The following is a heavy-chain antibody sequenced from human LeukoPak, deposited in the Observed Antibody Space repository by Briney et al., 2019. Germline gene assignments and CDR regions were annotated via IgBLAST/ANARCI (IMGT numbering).Heavy chain of an antibody. CDR2: LSGSGAGT. CDR3: AKAELGVDTFFDY. Sequence: SGGSLRLSCAASGFTFSDYALGRVRQAPGRGLEWVATLSGSGAGTYYSDSVQGRFTISRDNSKRTLFLQMNSLRAEDTAFYYCAKAELGVDTFFDYWGQGTLVTVSS. CDR1: GFTFSDYA. J-gene: IGHJ4*02. V-gene: IGHV3-23*01. D-gene: IGHD3-3*01.